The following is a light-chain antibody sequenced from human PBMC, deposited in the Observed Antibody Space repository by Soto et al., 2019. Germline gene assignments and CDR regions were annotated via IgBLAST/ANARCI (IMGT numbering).Light chain of an antibody. V-gene: IGKV1-5*03. J-gene: IGKJ1*01. Sequence: DIQLTQSPSFLSASVGYIVTITCRASQTISSWLAWYQQKPGKAPKLLIYKASSLESGVPSSLSGSGSGTEFTLTISSMKPDDSGTYYCQEYNSYWTFGHGTKVDIK. CDR1: QTISSW. CDR2: KAS. CDR3: QEYNSYWT.